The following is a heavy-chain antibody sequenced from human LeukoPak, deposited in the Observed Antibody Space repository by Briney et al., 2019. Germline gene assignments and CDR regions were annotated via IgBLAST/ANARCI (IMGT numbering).Heavy chain of an antibody. J-gene: IGHJ4*02. CDR3: ARDRSVGDCSDY. Sequence: GGSLRLSCAASGFTFSSYSMNWVRQTPRKGLEWVSSVSSSSSYIYYADSVKGRFTISRDNAENSLYLHMNSLRAEDAAVYYCARDRSVGDCSDYWGQGTLVTVSS. CDR1: GFTFSSYS. CDR2: VSSSSSYI. D-gene: IGHD2-21*01. V-gene: IGHV3-21*01.